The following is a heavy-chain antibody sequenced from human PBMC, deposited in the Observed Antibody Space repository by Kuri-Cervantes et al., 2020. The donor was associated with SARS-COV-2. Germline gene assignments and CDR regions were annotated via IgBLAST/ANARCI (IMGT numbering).Heavy chain of an antibody. Sequence: SQNLSLTCAVSGVSVTGGTYYWAWIRQPAGKGLEWIGHLDTSGTTTYNPSLKSRVTISLDTSSNQVSLRLTSVTAADSAVYYCARLSPNWGPGILVTVAS. V-gene: IGHV4-61*09. CDR1: GVSVTGGTYY. CDR2: LDTSGTT. J-gene: IGHJ4*02. CDR3: ARLSPN.